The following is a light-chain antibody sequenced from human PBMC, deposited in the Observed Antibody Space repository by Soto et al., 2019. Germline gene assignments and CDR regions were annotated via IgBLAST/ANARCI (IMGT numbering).Light chain of an antibody. Sequence: DIQMTQSPSSLSASVGDRVTITCRASQSISSYLNWYQQKPGTAPKLLIHAASSLQSGVPSRFSGSRSGTDFTLTINSLQPEDFATYYCQQSYTTPFTFGPGTKVDIK. V-gene: IGKV1-39*01. J-gene: IGKJ3*01. CDR2: AAS. CDR1: QSISSY. CDR3: QQSYTTPFT.